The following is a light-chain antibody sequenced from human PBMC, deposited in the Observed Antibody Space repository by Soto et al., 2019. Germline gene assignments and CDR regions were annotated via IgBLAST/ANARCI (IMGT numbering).Light chain of an antibody. CDR2: DAS. CDR3: QHRSIWPVS. V-gene: IGKV3-11*01. Sequence: IVLTQSPATLSLSPGERATLSCRASQSVNNYLHWYQQKPGKAPRLLIFDASNRATGIPARFSGSGSATDFTLTISSLAPEDFEVYYCQHRSIWPVSFGQGTRLEIK. J-gene: IGKJ5*01. CDR1: QSVNNY.